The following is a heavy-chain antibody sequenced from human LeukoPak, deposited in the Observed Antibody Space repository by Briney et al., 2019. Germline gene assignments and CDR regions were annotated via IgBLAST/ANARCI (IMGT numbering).Heavy chain of an antibody. D-gene: IGHD6-13*01. CDR2: INSDERST. Sequence: GGSLRPPCAASGFTFSSYWMHWVRQAPGKGLVWVSRINSDERSTSYADSVKGRFTTSRDNAKNTLYLQMNSLRAEDTAVYYCAREPYSSSWYPFDYWGQGTLVTVSS. J-gene: IGHJ4*02. V-gene: IGHV3-74*01. CDR3: AREPYSSSWYPFDY. CDR1: GFTFSSYW.